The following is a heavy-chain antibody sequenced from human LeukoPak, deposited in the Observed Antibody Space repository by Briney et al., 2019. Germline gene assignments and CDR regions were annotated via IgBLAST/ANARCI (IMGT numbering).Heavy chain of an antibody. Sequence: ASVKVSCKASGYTFTNYYIHWVRQAPGQGLEWMGLINPGGDNTNYAQNFRGRVTMTRDTSASTVYMELSSLRSEDTAIYYCARIRDGYNDAYDIWGQGTVVTVPS. CDR2: INPGGDNT. CDR1: GYTFTNYY. CDR3: ARIRDGYNDAYDI. V-gene: IGHV1-46*01. D-gene: IGHD5-24*01. J-gene: IGHJ3*02.